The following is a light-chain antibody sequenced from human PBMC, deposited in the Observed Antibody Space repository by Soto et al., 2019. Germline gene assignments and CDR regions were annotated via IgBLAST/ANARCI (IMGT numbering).Light chain of an antibody. J-gene: IGKJ1*01. V-gene: IGKV3-20*01. CDR1: QSVGSSY. CDR3: QQYGTSPGT. CDR2: GAS. Sequence: EIVLTQSPGTLSLSPGERATLSCRASQSVGSSYLAWYQHKPGQAPRLLIYGASSRATGIPDRFSGSGSGKDFTLTISRLEPEDFALYYCQQYGTSPGTFGQGTKVEIK.